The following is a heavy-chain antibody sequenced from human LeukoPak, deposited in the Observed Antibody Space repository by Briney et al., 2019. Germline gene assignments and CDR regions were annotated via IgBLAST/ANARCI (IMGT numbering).Heavy chain of an antibody. V-gene: IGHV1-2*02. CDR3: ARAAGGIRGYSYGTYFDY. CDR1: GYTFTGYY. Sequence: ASVKVSCKASGYTFTGYYMHWVRQAPGQGLEWMGWINPNSGGTNYAQKFQGRVTMTRDTSISTAYMELSRLRSDDTAVYYCARAAGGIRGYSYGTYFDYRGQGTLVTVSS. CDR2: INPNSGGT. D-gene: IGHD5-18*01. J-gene: IGHJ4*02.